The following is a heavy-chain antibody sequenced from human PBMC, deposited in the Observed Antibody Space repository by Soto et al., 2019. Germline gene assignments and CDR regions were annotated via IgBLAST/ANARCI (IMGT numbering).Heavy chain of an antibody. CDR3: ATATNYDFWSGYSIYYYYYMDV. CDR2: FDPEDGET. J-gene: IGHJ6*03. V-gene: IGHV1-24*01. Sequence: ASVKVSCKVSGYTLTELSMHWVRQAPGKGLEWMGGFDPEDGETIYAQKFQGRVTMTEDTSTDTAYMELSSLRSEDTAVYYCATATNYDFWSGYSIYYYYYMDVWGKGTTVTVSS. D-gene: IGHD3-3*01. CDR1: GYTLTELS.